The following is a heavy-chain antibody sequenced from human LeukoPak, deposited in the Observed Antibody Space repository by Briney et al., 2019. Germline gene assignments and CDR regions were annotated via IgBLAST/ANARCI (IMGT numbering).Heavy chain of an antibody. CDR3: AKDRMKWRVAAASIEY. CDR1: LFTFTIYA. J-gene: IGHJ4*02. D-gene: IGHD2-2*01. V-gene: IGHV3-23*01. Sequence: LGGCPRLSSAAPLFTFTIYATSWVRDGPGYGLWRVSPLSGSGGNTYYADAAKGRFTISRDNYKNTLYLQMNSLRGDDTAVYYCAKDRMKWRVAAASIEYWGRGTLVTVST. CDR2: LSGSGGNT.